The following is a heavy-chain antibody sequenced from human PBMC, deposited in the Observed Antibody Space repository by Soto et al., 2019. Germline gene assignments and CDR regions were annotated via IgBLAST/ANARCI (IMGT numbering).Heavy chain of an antibody. Sequence: SETLSLTCTVSGDSISSGDYYWTWIRQPPGKGLEWIGYIYYSGTTYYNPSLKSRVTISVDTSNNQFSLKLTSVTAADTSVYYCARDWNYVRGYNMDVWGQGTTVTVSS. CDR2: IYYSGTT. V-gene: IGHV4-30-4*01. J-gene: IGHJ6*02. CDR3: ARDWNYVRGYNMDV. CDR1: GDSISSGDYY. D-gene: IGHD3-16*01.